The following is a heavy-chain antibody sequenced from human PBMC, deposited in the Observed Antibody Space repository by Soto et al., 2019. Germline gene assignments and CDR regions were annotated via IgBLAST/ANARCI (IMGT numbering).Heavy chain of an antibody. CDR3: VRSKGGYSYGTPFDY. J-gene: IGHJ4*02. V-gene: IGHV3-9*01. D-gene: IGHD5-18*01. CDR2: ISWNSGNI. Sequence: PGGSLRLSCAASGFTFDDYAMYWVRQVLGKGLELVSSISWNSGNICYADSVKGRFTTSRDNAENSLYLQMNSLRPEDTALYYCVRSKGGYSYGTPFDYWGQGTLVTVSS. CDR1: GFTFDDYA.